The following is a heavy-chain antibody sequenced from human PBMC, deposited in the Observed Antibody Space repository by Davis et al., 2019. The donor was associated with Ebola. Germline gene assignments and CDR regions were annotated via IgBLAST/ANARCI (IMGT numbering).Heavy chain of an antibody. CDR3: TQAGIVGATDY. CDR1: GFTFSSYA. CDR2: IRSKANSYAT. J-gene: IGHJ4*02. Sequence: GESLKISCAASGFTFSSYAMSWVRQASGKGLEWVGRIRSKANSYATAYAASVKGRFTISRDDSKNTAYLQMNSLKTEDTAVYYCTQAGIVGATDYWGQGTLVTVSS. V-gene: IGHV3-73*01. D-gene: IGHD1-26*01.